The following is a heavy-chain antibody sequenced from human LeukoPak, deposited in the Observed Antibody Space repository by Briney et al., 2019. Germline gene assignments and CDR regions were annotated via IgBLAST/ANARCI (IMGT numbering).Heavy chain of an antibody. Sequence: PSGTLSLTCAVSGGPITSSNWWSWVRPPPGKGLEWIGEIYYTGNTNYNPSLKSRVTISVDKSNNQFSLNLSSVTAADTAVYYCAKSNAWDWFDPWGQGTLVTVSS. CDR2: IYYTGNT. V-gene: IGHV4-4*02. D-gene: IGHD4-11*01. J-gene: IGHJ5*02. CDR3: AKSNAWDWFDP. CDR1: GGPITSSNW.